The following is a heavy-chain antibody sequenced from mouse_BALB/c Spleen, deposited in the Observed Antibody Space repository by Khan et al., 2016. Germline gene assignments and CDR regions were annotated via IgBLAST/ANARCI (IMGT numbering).Heavy chain of an antibody. CDR1: GFNIKDTY. D-gene: IGHD2-4*01. Sequence: VQLKQSGAELVKPGASVKLSCTASGFNIKDTYMHWVKQRPEQGLEWIGRIDPANGNTKYDPKFQDKATITADTSSNTAYLQLSSLTSEDTAVYYCARSPYDYDVGFAYWGQGTLVTVSA. CDR2: IDPANGNT. V-gene: IGHV14-3*02. J-gene: IGHJ3*01. CDR3: ARSPYDYDVGFAY.